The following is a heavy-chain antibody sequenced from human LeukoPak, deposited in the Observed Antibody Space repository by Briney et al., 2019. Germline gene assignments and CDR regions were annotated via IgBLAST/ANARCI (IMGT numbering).Heavy chain of an antibody. CDR1: GFIFNSYA. V-gene: IGHV3-23*01. CDR3: AKDRCSGGGCYFDF. D-gene: IGHD2-15*01. J-gene: IGHJ4*02. CDR2: ISASGGDT. Sequence: GGSLRLSCAPSGFIFNSYAMSWGRQAPGKGLEWVSCISASGGDTYYADSVKGRFTVSRDGSTRTLYLQMNSLRAEDTAIYYCAKDRCSGGGCYFDFWGQGTLVTVSS.